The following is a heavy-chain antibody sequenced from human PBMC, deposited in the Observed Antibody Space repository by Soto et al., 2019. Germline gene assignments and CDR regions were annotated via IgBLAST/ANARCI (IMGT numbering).Heavy chain of an antibody. CDR3: ARDQVVGVRGVIKYYYGMDV. CDR2: ISAYNGNT. D-gene: IGHD3-10*01. Sequence: ASVKVSCKASGYTFTSYGISWVRQALGQGLEWMGWISAYNGNTNYAQKLQGRVTMTTDTSTSTAYMELRSLRSDDTAVYYCARDQVVGVRGVIKYYYGMDVWGQGITVTVSS. J-gene: IGHJ6*02. V-gene: IGHV1-18*01. CDR1: GYTFTSYG.